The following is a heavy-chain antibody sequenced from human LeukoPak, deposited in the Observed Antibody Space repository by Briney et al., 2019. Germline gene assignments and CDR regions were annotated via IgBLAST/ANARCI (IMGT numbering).Heavy chain of an antibody. CDR2: ISWNSGSI. CDR1: GFTFDDYA. CDR3: AKGGPEYCSSTSCYSLGNDAFDI. V-gene: IGHV3-9*01. D-gene: IGHD2-2*01. J-gene: IGHJ3*02. Sequence: GRSLRLSCAASGFTFDDYAMHWVRQAPGKGLEWVSGISWNSGSIGYADSVKGRFTISRDNAKNSLYLQMNSLRAEDTALYYCAKGGPEYCSSTSCYSLGNDAFDIWGQGTMVTVSS.